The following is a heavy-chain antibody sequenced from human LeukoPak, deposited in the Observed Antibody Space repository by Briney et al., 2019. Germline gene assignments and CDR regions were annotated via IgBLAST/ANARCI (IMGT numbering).Heavy chain of an antibody. CDR2: FDPEDGET. Sequence: EASVTVSCKVSGYTLTELSMHWVRQAPGKGLEWMGGFDPEDGETIYAQKFQGRVTMTEDTSTDTAYMELSSLRSEDTAVYYCAVYDFWSGYQTKSDYWGQGTLVTVSS. CDR1: GYTLTELS. V-gene: IGHV1-24*01. J-gene: IGHJ4*02. D-gene: IGHD3-3*01. CDR3: AVYDFWSGYQTKSDY.